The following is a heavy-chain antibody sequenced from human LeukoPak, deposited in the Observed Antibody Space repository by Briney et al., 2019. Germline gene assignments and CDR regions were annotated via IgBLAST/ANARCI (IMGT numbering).Heavy chain of an antibody. V-gene: IGHV4-38-2*01. J-gene: IGHJ5*02. CDR1: GYSFSSGYY. CDR3: ARLPAAIHWFDP. Sequence: SETLSLTCAVSGYSFSSGYYWGWIRQPPGKGLEWIGSIYHSGSTYYNPSLKSRVTISVDTSKNQFSLKVSSVTAADTAVYYCARLPAAIHWFDPWGQGTLVTVSS. D-gene: IGHD2-2*02. CDR2: IYHSGST.